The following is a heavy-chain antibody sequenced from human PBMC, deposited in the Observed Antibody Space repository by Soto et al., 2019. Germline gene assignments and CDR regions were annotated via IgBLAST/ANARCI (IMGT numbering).Heavy chain of an antibody. CDR3: VTVNLVGAAYYFDY. CDR1: GGSIRNGDYY. J-gene: IGHJ4*02. CDR2: VYYSGTT. D-gene: IGHD1-26*01. Sequence: SETLSLTCTVSGGSIRNGDYYWGWIRQPPGKGLEWIGYVYYSGTTYSHPSLNSRVSTSVDTSENQFSLSLTSVTAADTAVYYCVTVNLVGAAYYFDYWGPGTLVTVLL. V-gene: IGHV4-30-4*01.